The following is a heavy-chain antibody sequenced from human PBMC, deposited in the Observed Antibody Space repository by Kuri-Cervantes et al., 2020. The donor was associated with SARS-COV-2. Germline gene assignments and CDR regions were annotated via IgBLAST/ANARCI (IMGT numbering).Heavy chain of an antibody. V-gene: IGHV1-69*13. CDR3: ARSQGYCTANSCSWNWFDP. Sequence: SVKVSCKASGGTFSSYAISWVRQAPGQGLEWMGGIIPIFGTATYAQKFQGGVIFTADESSSTAYMEVNSLTSEDTAVYFCARSQGYCTANSCSWNWFDPWGRGTQVTVSS. J-gene: IGHJ5*02. CDR1: GGTFSSYA. D-gene: IGHD2-8*02. CDR2: IIPIFGTA.